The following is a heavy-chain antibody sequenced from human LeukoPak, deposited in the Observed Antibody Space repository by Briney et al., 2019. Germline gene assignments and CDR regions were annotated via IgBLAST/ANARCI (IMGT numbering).Heavy chain of an antibody. Sequence: GGSLRLSCAASGFTFDDYAMHWVRQAPGKGLEWVSGISWNSVSMAYADSVKGRFTISRDNAKNSLYLQMNSLRAEDTALYYCAKDTRLGDGYDSWFDPWGQGTLATASS. CDR3: AKDTRLGDGYDSWFDP. J-gene: IGHJ5*02. CDR2: ISWNSVSM. D-gene: IGHD5-24*01. CDR1: GFTFDDYA. V-gene: IGHV3-9*01.